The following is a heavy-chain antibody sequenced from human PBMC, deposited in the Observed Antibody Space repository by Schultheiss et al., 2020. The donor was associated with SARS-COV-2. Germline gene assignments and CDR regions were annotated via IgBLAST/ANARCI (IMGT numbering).Heavy chain of an antibody. V-gene: IGHV1-8*01. J-gene: IGHJ4*02. D-gene: IGHD3-10*01. CDR2: INPNYFAT. CDR3: ARGLELLWFGESTEY. Sequence: ASVKVSCKASGYTFTSYDINWVRQAPGQGLEWMGRINPNYFATNYAQKFQERVTITRDMSTSTAYMELSSLRSEDTAVYYCARGLELLWFGESTEYWGQGTLVTGSS. CDR1: GYTFTSYD.